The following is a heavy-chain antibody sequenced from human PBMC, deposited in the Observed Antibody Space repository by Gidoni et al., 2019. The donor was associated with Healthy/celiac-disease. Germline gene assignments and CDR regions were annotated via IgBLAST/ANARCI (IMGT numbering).Heavy chain of an antibody. D-gene: IGHD6-13*01. CDR2: IYSGCST. CDR3: ARVMGSWYSENYYGMDV. CDR1: GFPVSRNY. J-gene: IGHJ6*02. V-gene: IGHV3-53*04. Sequence: EVPLVASGGGLVQPGGSLRLSCAASGFPVSRNYMSWVRQAPGKGLEWVSVIYSGCSTYSADSVKGRFTISRHNSKNTLYLQMNSLRAEDTAVYYCARVMGSWYSENYYGMDVWGQGTTVTVSS.